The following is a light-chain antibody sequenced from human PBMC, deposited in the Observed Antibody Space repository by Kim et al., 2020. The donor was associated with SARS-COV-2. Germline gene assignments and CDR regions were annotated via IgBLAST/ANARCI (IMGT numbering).Light chain of an antibody. CDR2: EDN. V-gene: IGLV6-57*01. Sequence: KTVTISCTRSSGSMASNYVQWYQQRPGSSPTTVIYEDNQRPSGVPDRFSGSIDSSSNSASLTISGLKTEDEADYYCQSYDSSTPVVFGGGTKLTVL. CDR3: QSYDSSTPVV. J-gene: IGLJ2*01. CDR1: SGSMASNY.